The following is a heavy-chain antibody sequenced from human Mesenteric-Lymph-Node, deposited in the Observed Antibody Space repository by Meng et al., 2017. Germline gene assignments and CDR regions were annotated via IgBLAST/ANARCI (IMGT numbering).Heavy chain of an antibody. CDR2: ISGSGGTT. V-gene: IGHV3-23*01. CDR3: ARAANGYGDYYFDY. J-gene: IGHJ4*01. CDR1: GFTLSNYW. D-gene: IGHD4-17*01. Sequence: ETLSLTCAASGFTLSNYWMHWVRQPPGKGLEWVSGISGSGGTTYYADSVKGRFTISRDNSRNTLYLQMNSLRAEDTAVYYCARAANGYGDYYFDYWGHGTLVTVSS.